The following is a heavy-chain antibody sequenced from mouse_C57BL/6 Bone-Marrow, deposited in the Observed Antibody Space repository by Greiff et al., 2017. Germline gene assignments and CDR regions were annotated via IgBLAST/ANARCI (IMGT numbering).Heavy chain of an antibody. V-gene: IGHV1-69*01. Sequence: QVQLKQPGAELVMPGASVKLSCKASGYTFTSYWMHWVKQRPGQGLEWIGEIDPSDGYSNYNQKFKGKSTLTVDKSSSTAYMQLSSLTSEDSEVYSGERGRLRRGFYYAMDYWGQGTSVTVSS. CDR3: ERGRLRRGFYYAMDY. J-gene: IGHJ4*01. CDR2: IDPSDGYS. CDR1: GYTFTSYW. D-gene: IGHD2-2*01.